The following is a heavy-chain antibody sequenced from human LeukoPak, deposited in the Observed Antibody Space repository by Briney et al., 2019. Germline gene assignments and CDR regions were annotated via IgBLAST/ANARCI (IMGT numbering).Heavy chain of an antibody. J-gene: IGHJ4*02. CDR1: GVSIGDPPDH. CDR3: AKGTPVDS. CDR2: IYSFGGS. D-gene: IGHD2-15*01. Sequence: PSETLSLTCSVSGVSIGDPPDHWTWIRQPPRKGLEWIGTIYSFGGSHSSPSLQSRVTLSLYTSKNQFSLRLTSVTAADTAVYFCAKGTPVDSWGPGSLVTVSS. V-gene: IGHV4-39*07.